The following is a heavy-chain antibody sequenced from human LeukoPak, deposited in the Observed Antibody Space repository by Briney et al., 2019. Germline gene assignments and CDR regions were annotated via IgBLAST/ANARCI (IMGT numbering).Heavy chain of an antibody. V-gene: IGHV3-30-3*01. CDR2: ISYDGSNK. CDR1: GFTFSSYA. Sequence: GGSLRLSCAASGFTFSSYAMHWVRQAPGKGLERVAVISYDGSNKYYADSVKGRFTISRDNSKNTLYLQMNSLRAEDTAVYYCARAVGYYDSSGLGYWGQGTLVTVSS. D-gene: IGHD3-22*01. CDR3: ARAVGYYDSSGLGY. J-gene: IGHJ4*02.